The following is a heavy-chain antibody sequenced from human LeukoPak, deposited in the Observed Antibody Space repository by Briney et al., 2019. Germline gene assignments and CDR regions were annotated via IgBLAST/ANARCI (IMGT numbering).Heavy chain of an antibody. V-gene: IGHV4-59*01. Sequence: PSETLSLTCTVSGGSISSYYWSWIRQPPGKGLEWIGYIYYSGSTNYNPSLKSRVTISVDTSKNQFSLKLSSATAADTAVYYCARGEEGYCSGGSCHTHAFDIWGQGTMVTVSS. CDR1: GGSISSYY. CDR2: IYYSGST. J-gene: IGHJ3*02. D-gene: IGHD2-15*01. CDR3: ARGEEGYCSGGSCHTHAFDI.